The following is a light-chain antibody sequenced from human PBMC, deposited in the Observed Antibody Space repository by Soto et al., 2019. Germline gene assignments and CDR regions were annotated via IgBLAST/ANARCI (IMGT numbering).Light chain of an antibody. J-gene: IGKJ5*01. CDR1: KGIGNY. CDR3: QHYDNFPIT. Sequence: DIQMTQSPTSLSASVGDRVTITCQATKGIGNYLNWYQQKPGKAPKLLIYDASNLETGVPSRFFGTGSGTHFTLTIGSLQPEYIAIYYCQHYDNFPITFGQGTRLESK. V-gene: IGKV1-33*01. CDR2: DAS.